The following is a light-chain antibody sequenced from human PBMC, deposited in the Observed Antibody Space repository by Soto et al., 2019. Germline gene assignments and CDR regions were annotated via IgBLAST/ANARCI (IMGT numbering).Light chain of an antibody. V-gene: IGKV3-20*01. CDR2: ATS. Sequence: EIVLTQSPGTLSLSPGQRATLSCRASQSISSNFLAWYQQKPGQAPRLLIYATSSRATGIPGRFSGSGSGTDFTLTISRLEPEDFAVYYCQQYSRSWTFGQGTKVEIK. J-gene: IGKJ1*01. CDR3: QQYSRSWT. CDR1: QSISSNF.